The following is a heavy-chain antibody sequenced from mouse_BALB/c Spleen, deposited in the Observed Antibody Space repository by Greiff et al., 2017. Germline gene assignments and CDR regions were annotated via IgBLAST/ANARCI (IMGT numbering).Heavy chain of an antibody. J-gene: IGHJ3*01. V-gene: IGHV5-17*02. Sequence: DVKLVESGGGLVQPGGSRKLSCAASGFTFSSFGMHWVRQAPEKGLEWVAYISSGSSTIYYADTVKGRFTISRDNPKNTLFLQMTSLRSEDTAMYYCAVGTGSAWFAYWGQGTLVTVSA. CDR3: AVGTGSAWFAY. CDR1: GFTFSSFG. CDR2: ISSGSSTI. D-gene: IGHD4-1*01.